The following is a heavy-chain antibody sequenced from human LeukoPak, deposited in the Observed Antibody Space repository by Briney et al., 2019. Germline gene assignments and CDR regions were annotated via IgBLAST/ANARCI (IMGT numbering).Heavy chain of an antibody. CDR3: AKDSNYYGSGSNDY. V-gene: IGHV3-23*01. Sequence: TGGSLRLSCAASGFTFSSYAMSWARQAPGKGLEWVSAISGSGGSTYYADSVKGRFTISRDNSKNTLYLQMNSLRAEDTAVYYCAKDSNYYGSGSNDYWGQGTLVTVSS. J-gene: IGHJ4*02. CDR2: ISGSGGST. CDR1: GFTFSSYA. D-gene: IGHD3-10*01.